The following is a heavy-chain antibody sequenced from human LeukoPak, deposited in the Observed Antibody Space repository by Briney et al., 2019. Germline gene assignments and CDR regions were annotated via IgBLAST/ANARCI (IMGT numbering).Heavy chain of an antibody. CDR3: AREGPDDYGSGSDLNWFDP. Sequence: ASVKVSCKASGYTFTGYYMHWVRQAPGQGLEWMGWIKPNSGGTNYAQKFQGRVTMTRDKSISTAYMELSRLRSDDTAVYYCAREGPDDYGSGSDLNWFDPWGQGTLVTVSS. V-gene: IGHV1-2*02. CDR2: IKPNSGGT. CDR1: GYTFTGYY. D-gene: IGHD3-10*01. J-gene: IGHJ5*02.